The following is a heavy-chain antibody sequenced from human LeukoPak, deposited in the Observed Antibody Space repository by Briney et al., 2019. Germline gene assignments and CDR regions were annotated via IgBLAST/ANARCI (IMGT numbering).Heavy chain of an antibody. Sequence: ASVKVSCKASGYTLTELSMHWVRQAPGKGLEWMGGFDPEDGETIYAQKFQGRVTMTEDTSTDTAYMELSSLRSEDTAVYYCATTQGSGSLTLGDYYYGMDVWGQGTTVTVSS. J-gene: IGHJ6*02. D-gene: IGHD3-10*01. V-gene: IGHV1-24*01. CDR1: GYTLTELS. CDR3: ATTQGSGSLTLGDYYYGMDV. CDR2: FDPEDGET.